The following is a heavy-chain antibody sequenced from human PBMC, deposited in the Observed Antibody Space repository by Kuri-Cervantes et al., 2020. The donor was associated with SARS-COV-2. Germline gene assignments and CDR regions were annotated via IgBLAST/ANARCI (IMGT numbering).Heavy chain of an antibody. Sequence: ASVKVSCKASGYTFTSYGISWVRQAPEQGLEWMGWISAYNGNTNYAQKLQGRVTMTTDTSTSTAYMELSSLRSEDTAVYYCARTMTYYYYYGMDVWGQGTTVTVSS. CDR1: GYTFTSYG. CDR2: ISAYNGNT. J-gene: IGHJ6*02. V-gene: IGHV1-18*01. D-gene: IGHD3-22*01. CDR3: ARTMTYYYYYGMDV.